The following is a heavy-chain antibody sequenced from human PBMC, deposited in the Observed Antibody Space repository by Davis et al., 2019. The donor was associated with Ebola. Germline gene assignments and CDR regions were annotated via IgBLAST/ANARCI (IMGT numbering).Heavy chain of an antibody. J-gene: IGHJ4*02. D-gene: IGHD3-3*01. CDR1: GGSFSGYY. V-gene: IGHV4-34*01. Sequence: SETLSLTCAVYGGSFSGYYWSWIRQPPGKGLEWIGEINYSGSTNYNPSLKSRVTISVDTSKNQFSLNLNSVTAADTAVYYCARDRYDFWSGYSDYWGQGTLVTVSS. CDR2: INYSGST. CDR3: ARDRYDFWSGYSDY.